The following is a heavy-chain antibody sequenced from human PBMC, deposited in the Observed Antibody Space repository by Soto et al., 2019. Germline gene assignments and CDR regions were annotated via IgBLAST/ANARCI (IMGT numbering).Heavy chain of an antibody. CDR1: GFTFSSYA. CDR2: ISSNGGST. J-gene: IGHJ3*02. V-gene: IGHV3-64*01. D-gene: IGHD6-6*01. CDR3: ARDSIAARLGAFDI. Sequence: GGSLRLSCAASGFTFSSYAMHWVRQAPGKGLEYVSAISSNGGSTYYANSVKGRFTISRDNSKNTLYLQMGSLRAEDMAVYYCARDSIAARLGAFDIWGQGTMVTVSS.